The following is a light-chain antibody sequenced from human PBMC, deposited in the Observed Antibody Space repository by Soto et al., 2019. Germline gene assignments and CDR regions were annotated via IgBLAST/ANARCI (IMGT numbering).Light chain of an antibody. Sequence: DIQMTQSPSTLSASVGERVTITCRASQSINNWLAWYQQKPGKAPKLFIFKASTLEIGVPSRFSGSGSGTEFTLSISSLQPDDFATYFCQQYESFPRTFGQGTKVEIK. V-gene: IGKV1-5*03. J-gene: IGKJ1*01. CDR1: QSINNW. CDR3: QQYESFPRT. CDR2: KAS.